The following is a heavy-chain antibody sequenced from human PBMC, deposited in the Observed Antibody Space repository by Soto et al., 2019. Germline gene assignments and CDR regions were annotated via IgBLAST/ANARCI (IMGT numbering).Heavy chain of an antibody. Sequence: QVQLVQSGVEVKKPGASVKVSCKASGYIFTNYGISWVRQAPGQGLEWMGWIRVYNGDTNYAQKFQGRVTMTTDTSTSTAYMELRRLTSDDTAVYYCARDRSSADYGGQGTLVTVSS. CDR2: IRVYNGDT. J-gene: IGHJ4*02. V-gene: IGHV1-18*01. CDR1: GYIFTNYG. D-gene: IGHD1-26*01. CDR3: ARDRSSADY.